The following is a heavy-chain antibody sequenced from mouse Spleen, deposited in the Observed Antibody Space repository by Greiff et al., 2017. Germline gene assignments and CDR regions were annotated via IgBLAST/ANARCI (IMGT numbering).Heavy chain of an antibody. J-gene: IGHJ1*01. CDR1: GYTFTSYG. V-gene: IGHV1-81*01. D-gene: IGHD2-4*01. Sequence: VQRVESGAELARPGASVKLSCKASGYTFTSYGISWVKQRTGQGLEWIGEIYPRSGNTYYNEKFKGKATLTADKSSSTAYMELRSLTSEDSAVYFCARRSGITTYFDVWGAGTTVTVSS. CDR3: ARRSGITTYFDV. CDR2: IYPRSGNT.